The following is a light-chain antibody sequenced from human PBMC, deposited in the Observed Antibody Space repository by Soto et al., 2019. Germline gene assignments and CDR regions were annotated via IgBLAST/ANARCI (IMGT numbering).Light chain of an antibody. J-gene: IGKJ4*01. Sequence: EIVMTQSPATLSVSPGERATLSCRASQSVNSNFAWYRQKPGQAPRLLISDSSTRATGVPARFSGSGSGTEFTLHIRSRQSEDSGISYCQHYNFWPPLTFGGGTKVEIK. CDR2: DSS. CDR1: QSVNSN. V-gene: IGKV3-15*01. CDR3: QHYNFWPPLT.